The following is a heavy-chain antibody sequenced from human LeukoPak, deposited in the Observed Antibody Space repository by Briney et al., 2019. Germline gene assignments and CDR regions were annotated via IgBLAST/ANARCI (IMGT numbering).Heavy chain of an antibody. CDR3: ARAHFFGGATPDAFDI. CDR1: GFTFSSYG. V-gene: IGHV3-33*01. Sequence: PGRSLRLSCAASGFTFSSYGMHWVRQAPGMGLEWVAVIWYDGSNKYYADSVKGRFTISRDNSKNTLYLQMNSLRAEDTAVYYCARAHFFGGATPDAFDIWGQGTMVTVSS. D-gene: IGHD3-3*01. CDR2: IWYDGSNK. J-gene: IGHJ3*02.